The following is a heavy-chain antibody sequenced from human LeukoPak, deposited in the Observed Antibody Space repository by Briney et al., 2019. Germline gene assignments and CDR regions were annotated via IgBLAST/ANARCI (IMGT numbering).Heavy chain of an antibody. CDR1: GGSVSSGSYY. CDR3: ARSFVGAPSDY. CDR2: IYYSGST. J-gene: IGHJ4*02. V-gene: IGHV4-61*01. D-gene: IGHD1-26*01. Sequence: SETLSLTCSVSGGSVSSGSYYWSWIRQPPGKGLGWIGYIYYSGSTNYNPPLRSRVTISVDTSKNQFSLKLSSVTAADTAVYYCARSFVGAPSDYWGQGTLVTVSS.